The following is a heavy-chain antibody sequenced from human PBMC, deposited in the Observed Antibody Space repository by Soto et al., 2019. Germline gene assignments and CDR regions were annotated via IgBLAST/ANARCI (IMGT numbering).Heavy chain of an antibody. CDR2: IYYSGST. Sequence: PSETLSLTCTVSGGSISSGDYYWSWIRQPPGKGLEWIGYIYYSGSTYHNPSLKSRIITSLDTSKNQFCLKLTSVTAADTAVYYCARGRYCSSTNCLFDYWGPGTLVTVSS. CDR1: GGSISSGDYY. V-gene: IGHV4-30-4*01. CDR3: ARGRYCSSTNCLFDY. J-gene: IGHJ4*02. D-gene: IGHD2-2*01.